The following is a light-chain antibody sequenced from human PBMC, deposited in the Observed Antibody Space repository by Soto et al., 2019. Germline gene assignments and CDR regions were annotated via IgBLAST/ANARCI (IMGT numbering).Light chain of an antibody. J-gene: IGKJ2*03. CDR2: GIS. CDR3: LHDALFPYS. V-gene: IGKV1-6*01. CDR1: QAIRND. Sequence: AIQMTQSPSSLSASVGDTVTFTCRASQAIRNDLGWFQQRPGKPPQLLIYGISSLQTGVPSRFSGSGSGTDFPLTISGLQPEDFATYYCLHDALFPYSFGQGTRLEI.